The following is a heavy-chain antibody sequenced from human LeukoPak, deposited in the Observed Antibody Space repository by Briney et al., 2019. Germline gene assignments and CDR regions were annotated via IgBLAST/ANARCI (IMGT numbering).Heavy chain of an antibody. Sequence: SETLSLTCAIYSESFSGYFWSWIRQPPGKGLEWIGEINYSGSTYYNPSLKSRVTISVDTSKNQFSLKLSSVTAADTAVYYCAREHCSGGSCYSIYYYYYMDVWGKGTTVTVSS. CDR2: INYSGST. J-gene: IGHJ6*03. V-gene: IGHV4-34*01. CDR3: AREHCSGGSCYSIYYYYYMDV. CDR1: SESFSGYF. D-gene: IGHD2-15*01.